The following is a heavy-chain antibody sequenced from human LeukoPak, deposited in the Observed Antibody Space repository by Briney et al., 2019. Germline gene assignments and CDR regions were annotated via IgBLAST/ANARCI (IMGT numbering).Heavy chain of an antibody. CDR2: IYPDDSES. D-gene: IGHD3-22*01. V-gene: IGHV5-51*01. Sequence: GESLKISCEASGYSFTNYWIGWVRQMPGKGLEGMGIIYPDDSESKYSPSFQGQVTISADKSISTAYLQWSSLKASDTAMYYCAGSRDSSGYYYLIWGQGTLVTVSS. CDR1: GYSFTNYW. J-gene: IGHJ4*02. CDR3: AGSRDSSGYYYLI.